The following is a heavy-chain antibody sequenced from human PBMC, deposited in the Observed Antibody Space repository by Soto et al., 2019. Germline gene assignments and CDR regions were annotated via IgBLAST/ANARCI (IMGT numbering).Heavy chain of an antibody. CDR3: ARGRRRSSGWYTALDY. CDR1: GYTFTSYD. CDR2: MNPNSGNT. D-gene: IGHD6-19*01. Sequence: RASVKVSCKASGYTFTSYDINWVRQATGQGLEWMGWMNPNSGNTGYAQKFQGRVTMTRNTSISTAYMELSSLRSEDTAVYYCARGRRRSSGWYTALDYWGQGTLVTVSS. J-gene: IGHJ4*02. V-gene: IGHV1-8*01.